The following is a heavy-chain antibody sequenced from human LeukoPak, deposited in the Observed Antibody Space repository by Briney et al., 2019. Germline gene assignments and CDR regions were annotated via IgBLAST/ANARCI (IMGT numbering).Heavy chain of an antibody. CDR1: GGSISNSGYY. CDR2: IYYSGST. D-gene: IGHD6-19*01. J-gene: IGHJ5*02. Sequence: SETLSLTCTVSGGSISNSGYYWAWIRQPPGRGLEWIGNIYYSGSTYYNPSLKSRVTISVDTSKNQFSLKLSSVTAADTAVYYCARDHRGSSLTGWFDPWGQGTLVTVSS. CDR3: ARDHRGSSLTGWFDP. V-gene: IGHV4-39*07.